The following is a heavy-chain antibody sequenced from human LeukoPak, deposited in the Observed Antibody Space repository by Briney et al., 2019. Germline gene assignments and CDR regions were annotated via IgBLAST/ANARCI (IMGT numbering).Heavy chain of an antibody. J-gene: IGHJ3*02. CDR2: IWYDGSNK. Sequence: GGPLRLSCAASGFTFSSYGMHWVRQAPGKGLEWVAVIWYDGSNKYYADSVKGRFTISRDNSKNTLYLQMNSLRAEDTAVYYCARDNITTDAFDIWGQGTMVTVSS. V-gene: IGHV3-33*01. CDR3: ARDNITTDAFDI. CDR1: GFTFSSYG. D-gene: IGHD2/OR15-2a*01.